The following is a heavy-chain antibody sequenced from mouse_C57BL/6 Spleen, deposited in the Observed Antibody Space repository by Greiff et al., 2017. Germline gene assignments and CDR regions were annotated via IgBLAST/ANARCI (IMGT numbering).Heavy chain of an antibody. CDR2: ISDGGSYT. Sequence: EVMLVESGGGLVKPGGSLKLSCAASGFTFSSYAMSWVRQTPEKRLEWVATISDGGSYTYYPDNVKGRFTISRDNAKNNLYLQMSHLKSEDTAMYYCARDAGGSSYGDAMDYWGQGTLVTVSS. D-gene: IGHD1-1*01. V-gene: IGHV5-4*01. CDR3: ARDAGGSSYGDAMDY. J-gene: IGHJ4*01. CDR1: GFTFSSYA.